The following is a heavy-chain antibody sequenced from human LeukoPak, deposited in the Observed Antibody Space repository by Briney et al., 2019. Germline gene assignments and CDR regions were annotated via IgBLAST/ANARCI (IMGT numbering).Heavy chain of an antibody. V-gene: IGHV1-18*01. CDR2: ISAYNSNT. CDR1: GYTFTSYG. J-gene: IGHJ5*02. Sequence: ASVKVSCKASGYTFTSYGISWVRQAPGQGLEWMGWISAYNSNTNYAQKLQGRVTMTTDTSTSTAYMELRSLRSDDTAVYYCARDRAARPGNWFDPWGQGTLVTVSS. D-gene: IGHD6-6*01. CDR3: ARDRAARPGNWFDP.